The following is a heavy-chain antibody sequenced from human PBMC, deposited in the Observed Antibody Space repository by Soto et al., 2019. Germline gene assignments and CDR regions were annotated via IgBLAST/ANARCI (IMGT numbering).Heavy chain of an antibody. V-gene: IGHV1-69*01. CDR2: IIPIFGTA. CDR1: GGTFSSYA. Sequence: QVQLVQSGAEVKKPGSSVKVSCKASGGTFSSYAISWVRQAPGQGLEWMGGIIPIFGTANYAQKFQGRVTITADESTSTAYMELSSLRSEDTAVYYCASLIGDPIVVVPAATALFDYYGMDVWGQGTTVTVSS. D-gene: IGHD2-2*01. J-gene: IGHJ6*02. CDR3: ASLIGDPIVVVPAATALFDYYGMDV.